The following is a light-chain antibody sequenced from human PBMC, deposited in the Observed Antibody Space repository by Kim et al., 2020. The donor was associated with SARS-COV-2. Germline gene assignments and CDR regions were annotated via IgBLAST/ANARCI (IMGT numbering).Light chain of an antibody. CDR1: SNSVGKQG. J-gene: IGLJ3*02. Sequence: QPATIPCTGTSNSVGKQGGLWLRQRQGHPPKLLSYRNHNRPSGISERLSASRSGNAASLTIIGLQPEDEADYYCSVWDRSLSAGVFGGGTKLTVL. CDR3: SVWDRSLSAGV. V-gene: IGLV10-54*01. CDR2: RNH.